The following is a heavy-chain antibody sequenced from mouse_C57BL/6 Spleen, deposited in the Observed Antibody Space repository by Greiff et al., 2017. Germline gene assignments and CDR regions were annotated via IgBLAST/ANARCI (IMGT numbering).Heavy chain of an antibody. CDR3: ARGDYSNSWFAY. J-gene: IGHJ3*01. Sequence: VQLQQPGTELVKPGASVKLSCKASCYTFTSYWMHWVKQRPGQGLEWIGNINPSNGGTNYNEKFKSKATLTVDKSSSTAYMQLSSLTSEDSAVYYCARGDYSNSWFAYRGHATLVTVSA. V-gene: IGHV1-53*01. CDR1: CYTFTSYW. CDR2: INPSNGGT. D-gene: IGHD2-5*01.